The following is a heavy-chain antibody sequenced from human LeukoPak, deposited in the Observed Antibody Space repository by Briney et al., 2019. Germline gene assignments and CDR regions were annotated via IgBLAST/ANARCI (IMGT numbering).Heavy chain of an antibody. V-gene: IGHV4-30-2*01. CDR3: ARGLGDYNWFDP. Sequence: SQTLSLTCAVSGGSISSGGYSWSWIRQPPGKGLEWIGYIYHSGSTYYNPSLKSRVTISVDRSKNQFSLKLSSVTAADTAVYYCARGLGDYNWFDPWGQGTLVTVSS. CDR2: IYHSGST. J-gene: IGHJ5*02. D-gene: IGHD3-10*01. CDR1: GGSISSGGYS.